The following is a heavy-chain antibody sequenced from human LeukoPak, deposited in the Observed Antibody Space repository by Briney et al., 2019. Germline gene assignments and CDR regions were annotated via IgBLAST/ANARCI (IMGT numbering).Heavy chain of an antibody. CDR2: IWFDGSNK. J-gene: IGHJ4*02. CDR1: GFTFSNYD. CDR3: ASSAGALIDC. D-gene: IGHD6-19*01. V-gene: IGHV3-33*01. Sequence: PGRSLRLSCAASGFTFSNYDMHWVRQAPAKGLEWVAVIWFDGSNKFYADSVKGRFTISRDNSKNTLYLQMNSLRAEDTAVYYCASSAGALIDCWGQGTLVTVSS.